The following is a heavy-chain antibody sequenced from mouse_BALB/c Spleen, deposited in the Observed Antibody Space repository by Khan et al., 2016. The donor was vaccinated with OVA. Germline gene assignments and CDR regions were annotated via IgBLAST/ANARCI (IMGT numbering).Heavy chain of an antibody. CDR3: ARRGLYGIFVY. D-gene: IGHD2-1*01. CDR1: GYTFISYW. J-gene: IGHJ3*01. Sequence: QVQLKESGTELAKPGASVKMSCKASGYTFISYWMHWVKQRPGQGLEWIGYINPSTDYTEYNQKFKDKATLTTDKSSNTAYMQLSSLTSEDSAVYSCARRGLYGIFVYWGQGTRVTVSA. CDR2: INPSTDYT. V-gene: IGHV1-7*01.